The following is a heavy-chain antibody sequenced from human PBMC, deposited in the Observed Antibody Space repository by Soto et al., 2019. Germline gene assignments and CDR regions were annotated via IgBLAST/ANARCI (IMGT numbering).Heavy chain of an antibody. V-gene: IGHV4-30-4*01. Sequence: SETLSLTCTVSGGSISSDDYYWTWIRQPPGKGLEWIGYIYDSGSTNDNPSLKSRVTISVDPSKNQFSLKLSSVTAADTAVYYCTRDKPPTIFGVVIYYYGMDVWGQGTTVTVSS. CDR1: GGSISSDDYY. D-gene: IGHD3-3*01. CDR3: TRDKPPTIFGVVIYYYGMDV. J-gene: IGHJ6*02. CDR2: IYDSGST.